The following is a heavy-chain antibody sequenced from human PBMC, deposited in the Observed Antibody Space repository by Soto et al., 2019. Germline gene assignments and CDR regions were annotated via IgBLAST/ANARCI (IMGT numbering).Heavy chain of an antibody. Sequence: QVQLVQSGAEVKKPGASVKVSCKASGYSFTSYGISWVRQAPGQGLEWMGWVSGYIVDTIYVQKFQGRVTMTTATTTSTAHMELRSLTYDDTAVYFCARAPRIVRAASGIRDFDYWGQGTQVTVSS. CDR1: GYSFTSYG. D-gene: IGHD3-16*02. V-gene: IGHV1-18*01. J-gene: IGHJ4*02. CDR2: VSGYIVDT. CDR3: ARAPRIVRAASGIRDFDY.